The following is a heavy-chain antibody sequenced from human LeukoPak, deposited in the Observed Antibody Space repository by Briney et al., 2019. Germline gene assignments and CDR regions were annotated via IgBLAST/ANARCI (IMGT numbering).Heavy chain of an antibody. J-gene: IGHJ4*02. V-gene: IGHV3-21*01. CDR1: GFTFSSYS. CDR3: ARDFVAARPWGGYFDY. D-gene: IGHD6-6*01. CDR2: ISSSSSYI. Sequence: PGGSLRLSCAASGFTFSSYSMNWVRQAPGKGLEWVSSISSSSSYIYYADSVKGRFTISRDNAKNSLYLQMNSLRAEDTAVYYCARDFVAARPWGGYFDYWGQGTLVTVSS.